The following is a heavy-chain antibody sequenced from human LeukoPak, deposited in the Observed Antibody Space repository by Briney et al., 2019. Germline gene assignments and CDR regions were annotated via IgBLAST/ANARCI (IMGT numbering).Heavy chain of an antibody. CDR3: AKGRGFGVNAPNDY. D-gene: IGHD3-16*01. CDR2: ISWNSGSI. J-gene: IGHJ4*02. V-gene: IGHV3-9*01. Sequence: GGSLRLSCAASGFTFDDYAMHWVRQAPGKVLEWVSGISWNSGSIGYADSVKGRFTISRDNAKNSLYLQMNSLRAEDTALYYCAKGRGFGVNAPNDYWGQGTLVTVSS. CDR1: GFTFDDYA.